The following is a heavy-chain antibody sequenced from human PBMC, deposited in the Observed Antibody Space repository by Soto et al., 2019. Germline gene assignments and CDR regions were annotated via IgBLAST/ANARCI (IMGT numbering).Heavy chain of an antibody. CDR1: GFTFSSYG. D-gene: IGHD2-2*02. CDR2: ISYDGSNK. J-gene: IGHJ4*02. V-gene: IGHV3-30*18. Sequence: GGSLRLSCAASGFTFSSYGMHWVRQAPGKGLKGVAVISYDGSNKYYADSVKGRFTISRDNSKNTLYLQMNSLRAEDTAVYYCAKDAPRYCSSTSCYRTDYWGQGTLVTVSS. CDR3: AKDAPRYCSSTSCYRTDY.